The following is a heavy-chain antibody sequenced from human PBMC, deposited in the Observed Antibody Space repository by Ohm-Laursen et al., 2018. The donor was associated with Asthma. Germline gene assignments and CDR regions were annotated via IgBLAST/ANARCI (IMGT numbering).Heavy chain of an antibody. CDR1: GYTFTRYA. J-gene: IGHJ5*02. V-gene: IGHV1-3*04. Sequence: VSSVKVSCKASGYTFTRYAIHWVRQAPGQRLEWMAWINTGNGDTKYSQKFQGRVTITMDTSASTAYMELSSLRSEDTAMFYCARAPYTSSYYWFDPWGQGTLVTVSS. CDR2: INTGNGDT. D-gene: IGHD1-26*01. CDR3: ARAPYTSSYYWFDP.